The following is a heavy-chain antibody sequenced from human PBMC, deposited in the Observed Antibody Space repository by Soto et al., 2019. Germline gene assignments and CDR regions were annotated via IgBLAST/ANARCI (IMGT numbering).Heavy chain of an antibody. CDR1: GFIFDDFA. CDR3: TKVGGLYDFWSGHLHFEL. V-gene: IGHV3-9*01. Sequence: EAQLVESGGGLVQPGRSLRLSCAGSGFIFDDFAIHLVRQAPGKGLEWVSGISWNSDSIVYADPVKGRFTISRDNAKNCLCLQMNSLRVEDTALDYCTKVGGLYDFWSGHLHFELWGQGTFVPVSS. J-gene: IGHJ4*02. D-gene: IGHD3-3*01. CDR2: ISWNSDSI.